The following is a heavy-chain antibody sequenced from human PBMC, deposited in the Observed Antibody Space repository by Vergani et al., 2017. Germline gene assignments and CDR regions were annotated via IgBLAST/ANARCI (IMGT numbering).Heavy chain of an antibody. CDR2: IYSGGST. V-gene: IGHV3-66*02. J-gene: IGHJ3*02. CDR3: AREGYCSSTSCQRHAFDI. D-gene: IGHD2-2*01. CDR1: GFTVSSNY. Sequence: EVQLVESGGGLVQPGGSLRLSCAASGFTVSSNYMSWVRQAPGKGLEWVSVIYSGGSTYYADSVKGRFPISRDNSKNTLYLQMNSLRAEDTAVYYCAREGYCSSTSCQRHAFDIWGQGTMVTVSS.